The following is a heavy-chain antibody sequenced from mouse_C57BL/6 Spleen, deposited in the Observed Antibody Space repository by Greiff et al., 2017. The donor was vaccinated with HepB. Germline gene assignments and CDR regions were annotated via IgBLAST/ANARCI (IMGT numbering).Heavy chain of an antibody. CDR1: GYTFTSYW. Sequence: QVHVKQPGAELVKPGASVKLSCKASGYTFTSYWMQWVKQRPGQGLEWIGEIDPSDSYTNYNQKFKGKATLTVDTSSSTAYMQLSSLTSEDSAVYYCARSYDGSWFAYWGQGTLVTVSA. V-gene: IGHV1-50*01. CDR2: IDPSDSYT. J-gene: IGHJ3*01. CDR3: ARSYDGSWFAY. D-gene: IGHD2-3*01.